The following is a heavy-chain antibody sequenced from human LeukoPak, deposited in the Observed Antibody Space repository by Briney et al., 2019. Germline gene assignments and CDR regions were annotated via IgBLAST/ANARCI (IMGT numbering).Heavy chain of an antibody. CDR2: IIPILGTA. CDR1: GGTFSSYA. Sequence: SVKVSCKASGGTFSSYAISWVRQAPGQGLEWMGGIIPILGTANYAQKFQGRVTITADESTSTAYMELSSLRSEDTAVYYCARGRVDYGGNPSYGMDVWGQGTTVTVSS. D-gene: IGHD4-23*01. J-gene: IGHJ6*02. V-gene: IGHV1-69*13. CDR3: ARGRVDYGGNPSYGMDV.